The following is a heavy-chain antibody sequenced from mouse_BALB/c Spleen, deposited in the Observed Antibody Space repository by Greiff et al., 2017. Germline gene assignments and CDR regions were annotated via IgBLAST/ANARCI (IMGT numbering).Heavy chain of an antibody. D-gene: IGHD2-4*01. Sequence: VMLVESGPGLVAPSQSLSITCTVSGFSLTSYGVHWVRQPPGKGLEWLGVIWAGGSTNYNSALMSRLSISKDNSKSQVFLKMNSLQTDDTAMYYCARTAGDYDGGAWFAYWGQGTLVTVSA. J-gene: IGHJ3*01. CDR3: ARTAGDYDGGAWFAY. V-gene: IGHV2-9*02. CDR2: IWAGGST. CDR1: GFSLTSYG.